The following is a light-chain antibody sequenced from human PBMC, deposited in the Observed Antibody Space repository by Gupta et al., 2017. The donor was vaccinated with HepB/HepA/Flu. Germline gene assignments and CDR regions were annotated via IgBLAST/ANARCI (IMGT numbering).Light chain of an antibody. J-gene: IGKJ3*01. CDR3: QQRVSSPFT. CDR2: GAS. Sequence: DIQMAQSPSLLSASAGDRLNITCRASQTISFYLNWYRQKPGKAPKLLIYGASILQSGVSPRFIGSQSGTDFTLPINTLQAEDFATYYCQQRVSSPFTFGPGTKVDVK. CDR1: QTISFY. V-gene: IGKV1-39*01.